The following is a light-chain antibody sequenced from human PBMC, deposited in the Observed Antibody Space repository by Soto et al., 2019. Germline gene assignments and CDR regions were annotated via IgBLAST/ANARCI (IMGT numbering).Light chain of an antibody. V-gene: IGKV1-39*01. CDR3: QQSFFAPQT. CDR2: EST. Sequence: DVHMTQSPSSLSASVGDTITITCRASQNVRSYLNWYQQKSGKAPKLLIYESTNLESGVPSRFSGDGFGTDFTLTVSSMHPDDFANYYCQQSFFAPQTFGRGTKVDIK. J-gene: IGKJ1*01. CDR1: QNVRSY.